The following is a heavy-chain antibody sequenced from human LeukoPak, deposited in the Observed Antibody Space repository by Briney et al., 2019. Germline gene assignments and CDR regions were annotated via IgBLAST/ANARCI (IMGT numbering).Heavy chain of an antibody. CDR3: ARGSAIVPTVIPLGMDA. Sequence: SETLSLACAVYGGSFSGYNWTWIRQPPGKGLEWIGEIGHNGSTNYNPSLKGRVTISVDTSKNQFSLKVTSVTAADTAMYYCARGSAIVPTVIPLGMDAWGQGTTVTVSS. D-gene: IGHD2-15*01. CDR2: IGHNGST. V-gene: IGHV4-34*01. J-gene: IGHJ6*02. CDR1: GGSFSGYN.